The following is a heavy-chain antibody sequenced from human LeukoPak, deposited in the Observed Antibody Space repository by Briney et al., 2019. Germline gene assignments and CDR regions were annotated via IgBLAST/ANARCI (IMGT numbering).Heavy chain of an antibody. CDR2: IYYSGST. J-gene: IGHJ4*02. V-gene: IGHV4-30-4*01. CDR1: GGSISSGGYY. D-gene: IGHD2-2*01. CDR3: AREVGGGYCSSTSCPPGY. Sequence: SQTLSLTCTVSGGSISSGGYYWSWIRQPPGKGLEWIGYIYYSGSTYYNPSLKSRVTISVDTSKNQFSLKLSSMTAADTAVYYCAREVGGGYCSSTSCPPGYWGQGTLVTVSS.